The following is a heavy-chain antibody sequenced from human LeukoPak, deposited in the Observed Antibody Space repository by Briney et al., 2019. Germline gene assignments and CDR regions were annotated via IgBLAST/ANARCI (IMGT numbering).Heavy chain of an antibody. V-gene: IGHV1-2*02. Sequence: ASVKVSCKASGYTFTCYYMHWVRQAPGQGLEWMGWINPNSGGTNYAQKFQGRVTMTRDTSISTAYMELSRLRSDDTAVYYCARGLLLWGGGDYWGQGTLVTVSS. D-gene: IGHD2-2*01. CDR3: ARGLLLWGGGDY. J-gene: IGHJ4*02. CDR1: GYTFTCYY. CDR2: INPNSGGT.